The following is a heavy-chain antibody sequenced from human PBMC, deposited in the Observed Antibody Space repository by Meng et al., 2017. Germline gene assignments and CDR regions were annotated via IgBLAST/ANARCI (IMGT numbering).Heavy chain of an antibody. V-gene: IGHV4-39*07. CDR1: GGSISSSSYY. D-gene: IGHD5-18*01. Sequence: GSLRLSCTVSGGSISSSSYYWGWIRQPPGKGLEWSGSIYYSGSTYYNPSLKSRVTISVDTSKHQFSLKLSSVTAADAAVYYCARALGTAMVTSWFDPWGQGTLVTVSS. J-gene: IGHJ5*02. CDR3: ARALGTAMVTSWFDP. CDR2: IYYSGST.